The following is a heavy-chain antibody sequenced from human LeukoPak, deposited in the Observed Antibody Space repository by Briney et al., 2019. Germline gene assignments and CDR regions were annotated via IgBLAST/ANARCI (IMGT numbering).Heavy chain of an antibody. D-gene: IGHD5-12*01. CDR2: IKQDGSEK. V-gene: IGHV3-7*01. J-gene: IGHJ4*02. CDR3: ARDHVVPTILFDY. Sequence: PGGSLRLSCAASGFTFSSYWMSWVRQAPEKGLEWVANIKQDGSEKYYVDSVKGRFTISRDNAKNSLYLQMNSLRAEDTALYYCARDHVVPTILFDYWGQGTLVTVSS. CDR1: GFTFSSYW.